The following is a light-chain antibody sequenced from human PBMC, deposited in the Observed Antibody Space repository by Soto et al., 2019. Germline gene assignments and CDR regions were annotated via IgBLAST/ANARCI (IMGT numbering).Light chain of an antibody. V-gene: IGKV3-11*01. Sequence: EIVWTQSPATLSLSPGERATVSCRASQGVSSYLAWYQQEPGQAPRLLIYDASNRATGIPARFSGSGSGTDFTLTISSLEPEDFAVYYCQQRSNWTFGGGTKVEIK. CDR1: QGVSSY. J-gene: IGKJ4*01. CDR2: DAS. CDR3: QQRSNWT.